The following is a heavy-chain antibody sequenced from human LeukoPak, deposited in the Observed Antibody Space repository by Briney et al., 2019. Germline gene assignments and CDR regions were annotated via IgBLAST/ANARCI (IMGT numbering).Heavy chain of an antibody. CDR2: IYYSGST. D-gene: IGHD5-18*01. CDR1: GGSISSGDYY. J-gene: IGHJ4*02. V-gene: IGHV4-30-4*08. CDR3: ARDTYLDTAMVDY. Sequence: SETLSLTXTVSGGSISSGDYYWSCIRQPLGKGLEWIGYIYYSGSTYYNPSLKSRVTISVDTSKNQFSLKLSSVTAADTAVYYCARDTYLDTAMVDYWGQGTLVTVSS.